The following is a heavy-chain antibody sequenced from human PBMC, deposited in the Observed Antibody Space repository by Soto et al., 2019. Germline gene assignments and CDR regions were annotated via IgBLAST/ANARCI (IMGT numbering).Heavy chain of an antibody. Sequence: GGSLRLSCAASGFTFSSYWMSWVRQAPGKGLEWVANIKQDGSEKYYVDSVKGRFTISRDNAKNSLYLQMNSLRAEDTAVYYCARDSNGLVVVVAATFDYWGQGTLVTVSS. V-gene: IGHV3-7*01. CDR2: IKQDGSEK. CDR3: ARDSNGLVVVVAATFDY. CDR1: GFTFSSYW. D-gene: IGHD2-15*01. J-gene: IGHJ4*02.